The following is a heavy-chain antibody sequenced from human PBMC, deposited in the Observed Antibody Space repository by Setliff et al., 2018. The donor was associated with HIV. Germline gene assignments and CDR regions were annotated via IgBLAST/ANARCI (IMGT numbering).Heavy chain of an antibody. V-gene: IGHV4-34*01. D-gene: IGHD3-10*01. CDR1: GGSISGRY. CDR3: ARDRLWFGDFPNYYFDS. J-gene: IGHJ4*02. CDR2: INHSGST. Sequence: SETLSLTCSFSGGSISGRYWSWIRQTPGKGLEWIGEINHSGSTNYNPSLKSRVTISVDTSKNQFSLKLSSVTAVDTAVYYCARDRLWFGDFPNYYFDSWGQGTLVTVSS.